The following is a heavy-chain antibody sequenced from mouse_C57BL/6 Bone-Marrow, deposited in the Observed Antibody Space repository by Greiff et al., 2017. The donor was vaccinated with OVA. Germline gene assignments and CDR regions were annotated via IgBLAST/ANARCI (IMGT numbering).Heavy chain of an antibody. Sequence: LQESGAELARPGASVKLSCKASGYTFTSYGISWVKQRTGQGLEWIGEIYPRSGNTYYNEKFKGKATLTADKSSSTAYMELRSLTSEDSAVYFCARDYGSSWYFDVWGTGTTVTVSS. V-gene: IGHV1-81*01. CDR1: GYTFTSYG. CDR3: ARDYGSSWYFDV. CDR2: IYPRSGNT. J-gene: IGHJ1*03. D-gene: IGHD1-1*01.